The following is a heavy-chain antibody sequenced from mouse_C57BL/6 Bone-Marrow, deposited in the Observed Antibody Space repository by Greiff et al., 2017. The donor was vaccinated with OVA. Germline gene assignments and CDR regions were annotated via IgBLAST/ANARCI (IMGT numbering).Heavy chain of an antibody. CDR2: IDPNSGGT. J-gene: IGHJ4*01. Sequence: QVQLKQPGAELVKPGASVKLSCKASGYTFTSYWMHWVKQRPGRGLEWIGRIDPNSGGTKYNEKFKSKATLTVDKPSSTAYMQLSSLTSEDSAVYYCARGDYGSSYPPYYAMDYWGQGTSVTVSS. CDR1: GYTFTSYW. CDR3: ARGDYGSSYPPYYAMDY. V-gene: IGHV1-72*01. D-gene: IGHD1-1*01.